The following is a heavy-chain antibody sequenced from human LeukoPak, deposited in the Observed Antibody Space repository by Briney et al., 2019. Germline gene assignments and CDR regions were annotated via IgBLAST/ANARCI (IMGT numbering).Heavy chain of an antibody. V-gene: IGHV3-48*04. CDR2: ISSSGSTI. CDR3: ARGRATVAGDDFDY. Sequence: PGGSLRLSCAASGFTFSSYIMNWVRQAPGKGLEWVSYISSSGSTIYYADSVKGRFTISRDNAKNSLYLQMNSLRAEDTAVYYCARGRATVAGDDFDYWGQGTLVTVSS. J-gene: IGHJ4*02. D-gene: IGHD6-19*01. CDR1: GFTFSSYI.